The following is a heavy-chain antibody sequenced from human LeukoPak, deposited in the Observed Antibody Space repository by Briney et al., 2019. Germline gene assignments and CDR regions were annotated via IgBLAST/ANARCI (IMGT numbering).Heavy chain of an antibody. Sequence: SVKVSCKASGGTFSSYAISWVRQAPGQGLEWMGGNIPIFGTANYAQKFQGRVTITADESTSTAYMELSSLRSEDTAVYYCARDSITIFGVVTPRRFYFDYWGQGTLVTVSS. J-gene: IGHJ4*02. V-gene: IGHV1-69*01. CDR2: NIPIFGTA. CDR3: ARDSITIFGVVTPRRFYFDY. CDR1: GGTFSSYA. D-gene: IGHD3-3*01.